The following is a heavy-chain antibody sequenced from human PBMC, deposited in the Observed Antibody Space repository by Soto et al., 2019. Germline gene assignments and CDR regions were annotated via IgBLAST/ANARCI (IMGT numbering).Heavy chain of an antibody. Sequence: QVQLVQSGAEVKKPGASVKVSCKASGYTFTGYYMHWVRQAPGQGLEWMGGIIPIFGTANYAQKFQGRVTITADESTSTAYMELSSLRSEDTAVYYCAVTYSSSSFPYFDYWGQGTLVTVSS. D-gene: IGHD6-6*01. V-gene: IGHV1-69*01. CDR1: GYTFTGYY. CDR2: IIPIFGTA. J-gene: IGHJ4*02. CDR3: AVTYSSSSFPYFDY.